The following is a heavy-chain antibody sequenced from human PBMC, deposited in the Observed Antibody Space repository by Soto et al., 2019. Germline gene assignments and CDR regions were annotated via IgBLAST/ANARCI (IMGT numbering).Heavy chain of an antibody. CDR1: GFTFSDYY. Sequence: SLRLSCTTSGFTFSDYYMTWARQAPGKGLEWISYMSGSGDAIYYADSVKGRFTISRDNAKNSLHLEMNSLRVEDTAMYYCVRGNFYYGMDAWSQGTTVTVSS. CDR3: VRGNFYYGMDA. J-gene: IGHJ6*02. CDR2: MSGSGDAI. V-gene: IGHV3-11*01.